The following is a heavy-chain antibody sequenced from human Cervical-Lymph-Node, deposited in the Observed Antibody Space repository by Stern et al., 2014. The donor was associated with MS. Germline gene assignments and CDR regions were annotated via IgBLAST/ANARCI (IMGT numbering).Heavy chain of an antibody. CDR1: GGTFSSYA. Sequence: QLVQSGAEVKKPGSSGKVSCKASGGTFSSYAISWVRQAPGQGLEWMGGIIPIFGTANYAQKFQGRVTITADESTSTAYMELSSLRSEDTAVYYCARSPEKIGEQGGGSFDYWGQGTLVTVSS. J-gene: IGHJ4*02. D-gene: IGHD1/OR15-1a*01. CDR2: IIPIFGTA. CDR3: ARSPEKIGEQGGGSFDY. V-gene: IGHV1-69*01.